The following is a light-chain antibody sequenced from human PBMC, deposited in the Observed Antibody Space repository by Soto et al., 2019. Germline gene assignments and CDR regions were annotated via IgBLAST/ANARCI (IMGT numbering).Light chain of an antibody. CDR1: QTISGW. CDR3: QQYNSYST. CDR2: DAS. Sequence: DIQMTQSPSTLSASVGDRVTITCRASQTISGWLAWYQQKPGKAPNLLIYDASYLQSGVPSRFSGSGSGTEFTLTISCLQPDDFATYYCQQYNSYSTFGQGTKVDIK. J-gene: IGKJ1*01. V-gene: IGKV1-5*01.